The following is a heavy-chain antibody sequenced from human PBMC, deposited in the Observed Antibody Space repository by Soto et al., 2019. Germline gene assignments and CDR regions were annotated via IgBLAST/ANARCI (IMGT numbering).Heavy chain of an antibody. Sequence: QLQLQESGPGLVKPSETLSLTCTVSGGSISSSSYYWGWIRQPPGKGLEWIGSIYYSGSTYYKPSLKSRVTIAVVTSKNQFSLRLSSVTPEVTAVYYCASRYSSVWYLFDNWGQVTLVTVCS. D-gene: IGHD6-19*01. CDR2: IYYSGST. V-gene: IGHV4-39*01. CDR1: GGSISSSSYY. CDR3: ASRYSSVWYLFDN. J-gene: IGHJ4*02.